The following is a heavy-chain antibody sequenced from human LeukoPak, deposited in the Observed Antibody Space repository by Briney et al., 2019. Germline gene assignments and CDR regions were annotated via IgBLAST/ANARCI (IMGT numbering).Heavy chain of an antibody. CDR2: ISYDGSNK. CDR3: AKDQYSSSWYPSYYYYGMDV. J-gene: IGHJ6*02. CDR1: GFTFSSYG. D-gene: IGHD6-13*01. Sequence: GGSLRLSCSASGFTFSSYGMHWVRQAPGKGLEWVAVISYDGSNKYYADSVKGRFTISRDNSKNTLYLQMNSLRAEDTAVYYCAKDQYSSSWYPSYYYYGMDVWGQGTTVTVSS. V-gene: IGHV3-30*18.